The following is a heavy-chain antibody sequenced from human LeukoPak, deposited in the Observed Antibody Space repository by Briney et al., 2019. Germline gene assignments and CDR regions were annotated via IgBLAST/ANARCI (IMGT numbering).Heavy chain of an antibody. CDR3: ARERAVAGQYYFDY. Sequence: PSETLSLTCTASGGSISSGGYYWSWIRQPPGKGLEWIGYIYHSGSTYYNPSLKSRVTISVDRSKNQFSLKLSSVTAADTAVYYCARERAVAGQYYFDYWGQGTLVTVSS. CDR1: GGSISSGGYY. J-gene: IGHJ4*02. V-gene: IGHV4-30-2*01. D-gene: IGHD6-19*01. CDR2: IYHSGST.